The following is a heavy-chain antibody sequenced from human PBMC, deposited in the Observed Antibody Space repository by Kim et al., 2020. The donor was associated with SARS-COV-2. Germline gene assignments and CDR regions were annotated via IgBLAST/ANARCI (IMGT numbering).Heavy chain of an antibody. CDR1: GFVVSNNY. D-gene: IGHD5-12*01. V-gene: IGHV3-53*01. Sequence: GGSLRLSCLVSGFVVSNNYMTWVRQAPGKGLEWVSIIYSGNSTLYADSVKGRFTISRDNSKNTLYLQMNSLRAEDTAVYYCARVPDIVGGQGTLVTASS. CDR2: IYSGNST. CDR3: ARVPDIV. J-gene: IGHJ4*02.